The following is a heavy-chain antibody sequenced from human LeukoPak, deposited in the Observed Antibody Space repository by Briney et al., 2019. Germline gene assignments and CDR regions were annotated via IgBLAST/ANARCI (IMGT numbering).Heavy chain of an antibody. CDR1: GSTFSSYW. CDR3: ARDRAAAAGSHFDY. Sequence: GGSLRLSCAASGSTFSSYWMSWVRQAPGKGLEWVANIKQDGSEKYYVDSVKGRFTISRDNAKNSLYLQMNSLRAEDTAVYYCARDRAAAAGSHFDYWGQGTLVTVSS. J-gene: IGHJ4*02. V-gene: IGHV3-7*01. CDR2: IKQDGSEK. D-gene: IGHD6-13*01.